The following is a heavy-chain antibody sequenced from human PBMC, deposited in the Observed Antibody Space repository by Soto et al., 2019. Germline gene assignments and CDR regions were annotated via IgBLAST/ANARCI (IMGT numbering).Heavy chain of an antibody. J-gene: IGHJ6*03. D-gene: IGHD2-2*01. CDR3: ARRVVVVVSSYSYYYMDV. CDR1: GYSFTNYW. V-gene: IGHV5-51*01. CDR2: IYPGDSDT. Sequence: GESLKISCKGSGYSFTNYWIGWVRQMPGKGLEWMGIIYPGDSDTRYSPSFQGQVTISADKSISTAYLQWSSLKASDTAMYYCARRVVVVVSSYSYYYMDVCGKGTTVTVSS.